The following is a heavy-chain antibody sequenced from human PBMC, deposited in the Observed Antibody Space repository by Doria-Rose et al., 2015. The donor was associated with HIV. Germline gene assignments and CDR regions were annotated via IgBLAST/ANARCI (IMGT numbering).Heavy chain of an antibody. Sequence: FTFSSYALHWVRQAPGKGLEWVSTIAFDGSENHYIDSVKGRFTVSRDNSRNTLYLQMNSLRPEDTAVYYCARDSDSSGWYVPYDYWGQGTLVAVSS. CDR1: FTFSSYA. V-gene: IGHV3-30-3*01. D-gene: IGHD6-19*01. CDR2: IAFDGSEN. CDR3: ARDSDSSGWYVPYDY. J-gene: IGHJ4*02.